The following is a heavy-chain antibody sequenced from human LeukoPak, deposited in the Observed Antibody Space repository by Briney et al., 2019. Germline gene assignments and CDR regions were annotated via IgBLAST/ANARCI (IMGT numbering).Heavy chain of an antibody. CDR1: GFTVSSNY. J-gene: IGHJ5*02. CDR2: IYSGGST. V-gene: IGHV3-53*01. CDR3: ARDLGTGSGGIWFDP. Sequence: GGSLRLSCAASGFTVSSNYMSWVRQARGKGVEWVSVIYSGGSTYYSDSVKGRFTISRDNSKTTLYLQMNSLRAEDTAVYYCARDLGTGSGGIWFDPWGQGTLVTVSS. D-gene: IGHD3-10*01.